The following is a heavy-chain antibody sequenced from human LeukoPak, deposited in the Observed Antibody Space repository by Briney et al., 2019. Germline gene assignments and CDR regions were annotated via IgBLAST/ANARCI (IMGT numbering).Heavy chain of an antibody. D-gene: IGHD4-17*01. CDR2: IYYSGST. CDR1: GGYISNFY. Sequence: PSETLSLTCTVSGGYISNFYWSWIRQPPGKGLEWIGYIYYSGSTNYNPSLKSRVTISVDTSKNQFSLKLSSVTAADTAVYYCARDRLVTTVYDAFDIWGQGTMVTVSS. V-gene: IGHV4-59*01. J-gene: IGHJ3*02. CDR3: ARDRLVTTVYDAFDI.